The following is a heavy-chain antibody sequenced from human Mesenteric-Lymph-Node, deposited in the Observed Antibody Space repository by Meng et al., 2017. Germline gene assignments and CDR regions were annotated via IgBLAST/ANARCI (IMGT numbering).Heavy chain of an antibody. CDR1: GFTFKNHW. J-gene: IGHJ4*02. V-gene: IGHV3-23*01. CDR2: ISGGGSST. CDR3: AKDRVTGSAPYFDY. D-gene: IGHD2-21*02. Sequence: GGSLRLSCAASGFTFKNHWMSWVRQAPGKGLEWVSTISGGGSSTYYADSVKGRFTISRDNSKNTMYLQSNSLRVEDTAVYYCAKDRVTGSAPYFDYWGQGTLVTVSS.